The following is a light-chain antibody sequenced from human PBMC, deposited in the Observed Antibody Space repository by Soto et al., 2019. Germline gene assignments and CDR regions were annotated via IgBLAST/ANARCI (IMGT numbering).Light chain of an antibody. J-gene: IGKJ5*01. CDR2: TAS. Sequence: DIQMTQSPSSLSASVGDRVTISCRASQGISNYLAWYQHKPGKAPKLLIYTASTLQSGVPSRFSGSGSGTDFTLTINSLHPEDVATYYCQKYNSAPSITFGQGTRLEIK. V-gene: IGKV1-27*01. CDR1: QGISNY. CDR3: QKYNSAPSIT.